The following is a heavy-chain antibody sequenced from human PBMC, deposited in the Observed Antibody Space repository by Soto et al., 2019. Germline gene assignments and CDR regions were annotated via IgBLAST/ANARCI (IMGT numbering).Heavy chain of an antibody. J-gene: IGHJ6*03. V-gene: IGHV5-51*01. CDR3: ARQGFGENSYYYMDV. CDR1: GYSFTSYW. Sequence: GESLKISCKGSGYSFTSYWIGWVRQMPGKGLEWMGIIYPGDSDTRYSPSFQGQVTISADKSISTAYLQWSGLKASDTAMYYCARQGFGENSYYYMDVWGKGTTVTVSS. CDR2: IYPGDSDT. D-gene: IGHD3-10*01.